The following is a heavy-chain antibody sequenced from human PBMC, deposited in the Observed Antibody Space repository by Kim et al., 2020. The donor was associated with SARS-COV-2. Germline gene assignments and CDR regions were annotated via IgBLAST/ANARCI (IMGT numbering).Heavy chain of an antibody. CDR3: ARDRRKQRNFDY. V-gene: IGHV3-33*05. D-gene: IGHD6-25*01. CDR1: GFTFSSYG. J-gene: IGHJ4*02. CDR2: ISYDGSNK. Sequence: GGSLRLSCAASGFTFSSYGMHWVRQAPGKGLEWVAVISYDGSNKYYADSVKGRFTISRDNSKNTLYLQMNSLRAEDTAVYYCARDRRKQRNFDYWGQGTLVTVSS.